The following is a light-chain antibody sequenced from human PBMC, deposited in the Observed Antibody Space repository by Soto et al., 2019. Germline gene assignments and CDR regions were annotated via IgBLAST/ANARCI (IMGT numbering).Light chain of an antibody. CDR2: GAF. V-gene: IGKV3-15*01. Sequence: EIVMTQSPATLSVSPGETATLSCRASQSVSYNLAWYQQKPGQGPRLLIYGAFTRATGVPARFSSSGSETEVTLTTSSMQSEDFALYYCQQYKNWPPLTFGGGTKVEIK. CDR1: QSVSYN. J-gene: IGKJ4*01. CDR3: QQYKNWPPLT.